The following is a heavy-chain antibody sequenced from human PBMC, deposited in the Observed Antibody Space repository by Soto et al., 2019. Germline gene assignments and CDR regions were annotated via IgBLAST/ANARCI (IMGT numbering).Heavy chain of an antibody. CDR2: IYYSGST. Sequence: QVQLQESGPGLVKPSETLSLTCIVSVSGGSVSTGVHYWSWIRQPPGKGLEWIGYIYYSGSTNYNPSLKSRVTISVDTSKNQFSLKLTSVTAADTAVYYCARGYYTSWYWFDRWGRGTLVTVSS. J-gene: IGHJ2*01. D-gene: IGHD6-13*01. V-gene: IGHV4-61*08. CDR1: GGSVSTGVHY. CDR3: ARGYYTSWYWFDR.